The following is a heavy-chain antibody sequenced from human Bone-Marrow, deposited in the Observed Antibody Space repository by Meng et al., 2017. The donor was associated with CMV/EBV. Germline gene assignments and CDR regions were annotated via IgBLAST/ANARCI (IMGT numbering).Heavy chain of an antibody. D-gene: IGHD1-7*01. Sequence: GESLKISCAASRFIFSNYAMHWVRQAPGKGLEWVAVISYDGGTKYYADSVKGRFTISRDNSKNTLYLQMNSLRADDTAVYYCVREGTSPRTFDYWGQGALATVPS. V-gene: IGHV3-30-3*01. CDR2: ISYDGGTK. CDR1: RFIFSNYA. CDR3: VREGTSPRTFDY. J-gene: IGHJ4*02.